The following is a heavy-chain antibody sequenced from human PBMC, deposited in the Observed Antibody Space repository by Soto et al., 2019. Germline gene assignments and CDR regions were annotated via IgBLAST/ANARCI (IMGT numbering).Heavy chain of an antibody. CDR1: GYTFTSYG. J-gene: IGHJ6*02. CDR2: ISAYNGNT. D-gene: IGHD3-10*01. CDR3: ARARPSMVRGVIGYYYYYGMDV. Sequence: ASVKVSCKASGYTFTSYGISWVRQAPGQGLEWMGWISAYNGNTNYAQKLQGRVTMTTDTSTSTAYMELRSLRSDDTAVYYCARARPSMVRGVIGYYYYYGMDVRAQRTTVTVSS. V-gene: IGHV1-18*01.